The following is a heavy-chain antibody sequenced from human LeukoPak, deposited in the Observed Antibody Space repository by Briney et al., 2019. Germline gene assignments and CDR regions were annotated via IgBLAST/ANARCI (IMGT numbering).Heavy chain of an antibody. CDR2: IYSGGST. CDR3: AREYYYDSSGYARAFDI. Sequence: GGSLRLSCAASGFTVSSNYMSWVRQAPGKGLEWVSVIYSGGSTYYADSVKGRFTISRYNSKNTLYLQMNSLRAEDTAVYYCAREYYYDSSGYARAFDIWGQGTMVTVSS. CDR1: GFTVSSNY. D-gene: IGHD3-22*01. V-gene: IGHV3-53*04. J-gene: IGHJ3*02.